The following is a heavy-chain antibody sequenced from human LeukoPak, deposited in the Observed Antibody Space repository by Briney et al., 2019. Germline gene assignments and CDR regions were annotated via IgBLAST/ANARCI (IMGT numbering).Heavy chain of an antibody. D-gene: IGHD3-9*01. CDR1: GFTFSSYW. J-gene: IGHJ2*01. V-gene: IGHV3-74*01. CDR2: INTDWSST. CDR3: AGSDTTGYSPREWDYWYFDL. Sequence: SGGSLRLSCAASGFTFSSYWMHWVRQAPGKGLAWVSRINTDWSSTSNADSVKGRFTFSRDNAKNSLYLQMNSLRAEDTAVYYCAGSDTTGYSPREWDYWYFDLWGRGTLVTVSS.